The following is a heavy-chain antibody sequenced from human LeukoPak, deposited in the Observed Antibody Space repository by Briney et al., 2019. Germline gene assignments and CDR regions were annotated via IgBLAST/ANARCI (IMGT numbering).Heavy chain of an antibody. J-gene: IGHJ5*02. CDR3: TRGPSYHSKWVGGMWFDP. Sequence: ASVKVSCKASGYTFTSYDIHWVRQASGHGLEWMGWMNPKSAHTGLAQRFQGRVTLTRNTSISTAYMELSSLTSEDTAMYYCTRGPSYHSKWVGGMWFDPWGQGTLITVSS. CDR2: MNPKSAHT. CDR1: GYTFTSYD. V-gene: IGHV1-8*01. D-gene: IGHD3-10*01.